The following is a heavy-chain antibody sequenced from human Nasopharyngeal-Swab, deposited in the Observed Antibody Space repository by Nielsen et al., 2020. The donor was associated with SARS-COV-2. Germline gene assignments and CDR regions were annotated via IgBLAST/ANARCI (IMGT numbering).Heavy chain of an antibody. Sequence: ASVKVSCKASGYTFTSYGISWVRQAPGQGLEWMGWISTYNGNTDYAQNLQGRVTMTRDTSTSTVYMELSSLRSEDTAVYYCARVGGIPFQQLGPFDPWGQGTLVTVSS. CDR3: ARVGGIPFQQLGPFDP. J-gene: IGHJ5*02. CDR2: ISTYNGNT. D-gene: IGHD6-13*01. V-gene: IGHV1-18*04. CDR1: GYTFTSYG.